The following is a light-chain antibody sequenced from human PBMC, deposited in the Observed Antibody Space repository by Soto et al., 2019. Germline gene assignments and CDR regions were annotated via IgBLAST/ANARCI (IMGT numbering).Light chain of an antibody. CDR3: QKDNRALVE. J-gene: IGKJ1*01. Sequence: IQMTKSPSSLSASVGDRVTITCRARQGISNYLACYQQKPWKIPKLLIYAASTLQSGVPSRFSGSVSGTDFTLTIISLQPEDVANYYCQKDNRALVEFGQGTTVEIK. V-gene: IGKV1-27*01. CDR1: QGISNY. CDR2: AAS.